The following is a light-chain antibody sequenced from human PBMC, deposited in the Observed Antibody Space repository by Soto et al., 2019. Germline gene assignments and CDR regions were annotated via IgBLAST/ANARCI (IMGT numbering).Light chain of an antibody. Sequence: QPVLTQSSSASASLGSSVKLTCTLSSGHSSYIIAWHQQQPGKAPRYLMKLEGSGSYNKGSGVPDRFSGSISGADRYLTISNLQFEDEADYYCETWDSNTLWVFGGGTKLTVL. J-gene: IGLJ3*02. V-gene: IGLV4-60*02. CDR2: LEGSGSY. CDR3: ETWDSNTLWV. CDR1: SGHSSYI.